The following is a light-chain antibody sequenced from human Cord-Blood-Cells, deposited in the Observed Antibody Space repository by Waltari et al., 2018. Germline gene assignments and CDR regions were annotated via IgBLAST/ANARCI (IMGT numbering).Light chain of an antibody. CDR1: QSVSSN. CDR2: GAS. Sequence: IVKTESPATSAVLAGDRATLSCRASQSVSSNLARYQQKPGQAPRLLIYGASTRATGIPARFSGSGSGTEFTLTIRSLQSEDFAVYCCQQYNNWPPYTFGQGTKLEI. V-gene: IGKV3-15*01. CDR3: QQYNNWPPYT. J-gene: IGKJ2*01.